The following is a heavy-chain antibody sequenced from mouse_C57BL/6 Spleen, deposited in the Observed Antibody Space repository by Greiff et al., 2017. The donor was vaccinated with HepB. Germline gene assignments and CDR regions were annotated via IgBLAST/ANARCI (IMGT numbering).Heavy chain of an antibody. CDR2: IYPGSGST. D-gene: IGHD1-1*01. Sequence: QVQLQQPGAELVKPGASVKRSCKASGYTLPSYWITGGKQRPGQGLEWIGDIYPGSGSTNYNEKFKSKATLTVDTSSSTAYMQLSSLTSEDSAVYYCAREGAVVDYAMDYWGQGTSVTVSS. CDR3: AREGAVVDYAMDY. V-gene: IGHV1-55*01. J-gene: IGHJ4*01. CDR1: GYTLPSYW.